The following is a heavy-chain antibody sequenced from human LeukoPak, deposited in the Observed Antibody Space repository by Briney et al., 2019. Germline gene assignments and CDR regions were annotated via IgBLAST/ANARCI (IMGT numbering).Heavy chain of an antibody. J-gene: IGHJ4*02. V-gene: IGHV3-21*01. CDR1: GFTFSSYS. CDR2: ISSSSSYI. D-gene: IGHD1-14*01. CDR3: AREIYTGGSFDY. Sequence: GGSLRLSCAASGFTFSSYSMNWVRQAPGKGLEWVSSISSSSSYIYYADSVKGRFTISRDNAKNSLYLQMNSLRAEDTAVYYCAREIYTGGSFDYWGQGTLVTVSS.